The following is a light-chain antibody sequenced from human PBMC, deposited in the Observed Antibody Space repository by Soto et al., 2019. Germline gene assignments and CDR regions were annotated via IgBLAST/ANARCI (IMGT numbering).Light chain of an antibody. CDR3: HQTYANPWT. V-gene: IGKV1-39*01. CDR2: AAS. J-gene: IGKJ1*01. Sequence: DIQMTQSPSSLSASVGDRVSITCRASQSISTYLNWYQQKPGMAPKVLIYAASRLQSGVPSRFSGSGSGTDFTLTISSLQPEDFATYYCHQTYANPWTGGHGTKVEIK. CDR1: QSISTY.